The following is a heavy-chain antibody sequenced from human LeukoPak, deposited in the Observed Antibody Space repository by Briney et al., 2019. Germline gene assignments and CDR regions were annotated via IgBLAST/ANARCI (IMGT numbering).Heavy chain of an antibody. CDR2: ISYDGSNK. J-gene: IGHJ4*02. V-gene: IGHV3-30*18. D-gene: IGHD3-22*01. CDR3: VKRGPYYYDCSDYFDC. CDR1: GFSFSSYG. Sequence: GASLSLSCAASGFSFSSYGMHWVRQAPGKGLEGVAVISYDGSNKYYADSVKGRFTISRDNSKNTLYLQMNSLRAEDTAVYYCVKRGPYYYDCSDYFDCWGQGALVTVS.